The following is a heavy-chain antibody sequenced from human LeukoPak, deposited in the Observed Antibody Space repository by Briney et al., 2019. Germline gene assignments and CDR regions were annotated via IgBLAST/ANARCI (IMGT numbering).Heavy chain of an antibody. D-gene: IGHD4-23*01. V-gene: IGHV1-18*01. Sequence: ASVKVSCKASGYIFTSYSISWVRQAPGQGLEWMGWISAYNGDTNYAQKLQGRVTMTTDTSTSTAYMELRSLRSDDTAVYYCASSIHGGNGIYYGMDVWGQGTTVTVSS. CDR3: ASSIHGGNGIYYGMDV. J-gene: IGHJ6*02. CDR2: ISAYNGDT. CDR1: GYIFTSYS.